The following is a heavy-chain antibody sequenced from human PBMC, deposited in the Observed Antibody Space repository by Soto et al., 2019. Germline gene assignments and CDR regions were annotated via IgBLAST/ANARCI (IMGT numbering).Heavy chain of an antibody. V-gene: IGHV4-30-4*01. CDR3: ARASEGAAAGTPWYNWFDP. D-gene: IGHD6-13*01. CDR1: GGSISSGDYY. J-gene: IGHJ5*02. CDR2: IYYSGST. Sequence: PSETLSLTCTVSGGSISSGDYYWSWIRQPPGKGLEWIGYIYYSGSTYYNPSLKSRVTISVDTSKNQFSLKLSSVTAADTAVYYCARASEGAAAGTPWYNWFDPWGQGTLVTVSS.